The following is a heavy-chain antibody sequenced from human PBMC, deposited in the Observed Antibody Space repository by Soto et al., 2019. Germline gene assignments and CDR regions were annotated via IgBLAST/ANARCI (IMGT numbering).Heavy chain of an antibody. V-gene: IGHV1-58*02. CDR2: IVVGSGNT. CDR3: AADGPLYCSGGSCYPGDAFDI. Sequence: SVKVSCKASGFTFTSSAMQWVRQARGQRLEWIGWIVVGSGNTNYAQKFQERVTITRDMSTSTAYMELSSLRSEDTAVYYCAADGPLYCSGGSCYPGDAFDIWGQGTMVTVSS. CDR1: GFTFTSSA. J-gene: IGHJ3*02. D-gene: IGHD2-15*01.